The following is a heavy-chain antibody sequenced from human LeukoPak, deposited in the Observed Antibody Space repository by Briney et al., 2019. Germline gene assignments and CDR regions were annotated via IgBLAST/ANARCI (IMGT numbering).Heavy chain of an antibody. CDR3: ARDRGDYCSSTSCFFKGGWFDP. D-gene: IGHD2-2*01. CDR1: GYTFTSYG. V-gene: IGHV1-18*01. J-gene: IGHJ5*02. Sequence: ASVKVSCKASGYTFTSYGISWVRQAPGQGLEWMGWISAYNGNTNYAQKLQGRVTMTTDTSTSTAYMELRSLRSDDTAVYYCARDRGDYCSSTSCFFKGGWFDPWGQGTLVTVSS. CDR2: ISAYNGNT.